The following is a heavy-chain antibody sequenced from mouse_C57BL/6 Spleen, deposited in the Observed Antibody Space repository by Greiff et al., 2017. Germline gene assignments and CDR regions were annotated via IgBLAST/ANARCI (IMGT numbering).Heavy chain of an antibody. CDR3: ARVYYDYDGAWFAY. J-gene: IGHJ3*01. CDR1: GFSLTTSGMG. Sequence: QVTLKESGPGILQSSQTLSLTCSFSGFSLTTSGMGVSWIRQPSGKGLEWLAHIYWDDDTRYNPSLKNPLTISKDTSRNQVILTITGVDTAETATYYGARVYYDYDGAWFAYWGQGTLVTVSA. D-gene: IGHD2-4*01. CDR2: IYWDDDT. V-gene: IGHV8-12*01.